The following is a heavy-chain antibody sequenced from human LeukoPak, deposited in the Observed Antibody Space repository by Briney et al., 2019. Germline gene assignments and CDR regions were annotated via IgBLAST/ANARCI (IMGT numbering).Heavy chain of an antibody. CDR1: GFTFDDYG. CDR3: ARAGLRYCSSTSCYYFDY. CDR2: INWNGGST. J-gene: IGHJ4*02. D-gene: IGHD2-2*01. Sequence: AGGSLRLSCAASGFTFDDYGMSWVRHAPGKGLEWVSGINWNGGSTGYADSVKGRFTISRDNAKNSLYLQMSSLRAEDTALYYCARAGLRYCSSTSCYYFDYWGQGTLVTVSS. V-gene: IGHV3-20*04.